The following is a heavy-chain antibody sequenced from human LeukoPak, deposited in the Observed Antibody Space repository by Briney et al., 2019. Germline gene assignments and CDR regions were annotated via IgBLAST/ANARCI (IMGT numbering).Heavy chain of an antibody. D-gene: IGHD3-10*01. J-gene: IGHJ5*02. Sequence: GGSLRLSCAASGFTFSSYGMHWVRQAPGKGLEWVAFIRYDGSNKYYADSVKGRFTISRDNSKNTLYLQMNSLRAEDTAVYYCAKGEYYYGSGSYWLDPWGQGTLVTVSS. CDR2: IRYDGSNK. V-gene: IGHV3-30*02. CDR3: AKGEYYYGSGSYWLDP. CDR1: GFTFSSYG.